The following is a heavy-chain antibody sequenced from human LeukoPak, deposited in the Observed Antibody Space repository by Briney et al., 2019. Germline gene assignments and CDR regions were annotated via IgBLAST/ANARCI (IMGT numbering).Heavy chain of an antibody. J-gene: IGHJ5*02. CDR1: GGSIIGYY. CDR2: IYTSGST. V-gene: IGHV4-4*07. CDR3: ARGGYYGSGNDFRFDP. Sequence: PSETLSLTCTVSGGSIIGYYWSWIRQPAGKGLEWIGRIYTSGSTNYNPSLKSRVTMSVDTSKNQFSLKLSSVTAADTAVYYCARGGYYGSGNDFRFDPWGQGTLVTVSS. D-gene: IGHD3-10*01.